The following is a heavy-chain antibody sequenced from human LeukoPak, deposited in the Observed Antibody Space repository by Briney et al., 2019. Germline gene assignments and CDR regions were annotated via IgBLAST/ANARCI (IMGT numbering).Heavy chain of an antibody. D-gene: IGHD6-19*01. CDR3: AKDMVHSSGWYDVAFDI. J-gene: IGHJ3*02. Sequence: GGSLRLSCAAAGFTFDDYAMHSVRQAPRKGLEWVSGISGNSGSIGYADSVKGRFTISRDNTKNSLYLQMNSLRAEDTALYYCAKDMVHSSGWYDVAFDIWGQGTMVTVSS. CDR2: ISGNSGSI. V-gene: IGHV3-9*01. CDR1: GFTFDDYA.